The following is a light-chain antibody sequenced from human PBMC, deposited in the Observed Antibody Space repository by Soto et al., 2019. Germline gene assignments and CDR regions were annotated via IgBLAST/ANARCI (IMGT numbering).Light chain of an antibody. CDR3: QRTYNAPPLT. CDR1: QGVITH. V-gene: IGKV1-27*01. J-gene: IGKJ4*01. CDR2: SVS. Sequence: DIQLTQSPSSLSASVGDRVTVTCRVSQGVITHLNWYRQRPGKVPKLLIYSVSTLHSGVPSRFSGSEAGTDFTPTISSLQPEDVAAYYGQRTYNAPPLTFGGGTKVEIK.